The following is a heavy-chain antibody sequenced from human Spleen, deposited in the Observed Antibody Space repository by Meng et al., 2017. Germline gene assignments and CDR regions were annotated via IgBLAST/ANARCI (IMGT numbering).Heavy chain of an antibody. CDR1: GFTFSSYG. D-gene: IGHD3-10*01. J-gene: IGHJ4*02. Sequence: GESLKISCAASGFTFSSYGMHWVRQAPGKGLEWVAVISYDGSNKYYADSVKGRFTISRDNSKNTLYLQMNSLRAEDTAVYYCARAQNTWGILWFGGGHFDYWGQGTLVTVSS. CDR2: ISYDGSNK. CDR3: ARAQNTWGILWFGGGHFDY. V-gene: IGHV3-30*19.